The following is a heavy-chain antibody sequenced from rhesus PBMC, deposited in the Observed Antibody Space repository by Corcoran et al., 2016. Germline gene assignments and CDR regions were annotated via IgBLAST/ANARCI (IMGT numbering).Heavy chain of an antibody. D-gene: IGHD2-8*01. CDR1: GASISSYW. CDR2: INGNSGST. V-gene: IGHV4-80*01. Sequence: QVQLQESGPGLVKPSETLSLTCAVSGASISSYWWSWIRQPPGKGLEWIGEINGNSGSTYYNPALKSRVTISKDASKNQFSLKLSSLTAADTAVYYCAREYCSGGVCYAEYWGQGVLVTVSS. CDR3: AREYCSGGVCYAEY. J-gene: IGHJ4*01.